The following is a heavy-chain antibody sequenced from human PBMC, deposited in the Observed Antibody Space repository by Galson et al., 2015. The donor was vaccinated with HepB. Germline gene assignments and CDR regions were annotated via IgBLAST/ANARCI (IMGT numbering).Heavy chain of an antibody. CDR3: AREVVAAHNWFNP. CDR1: GYTFPGYN. V-gene: IGHV1-2*06. CDR2: MNPNTGGT. Sequence: VKVSCKASGYTFPGYNIHWVRQAPGQGLEWMGLMNPNTGGTDYAQKFQGRVTMTRDTSISTAYMEVSRLTSDDTAVYYCAREVVAAHNWFNPWGQGTLVTVSS. D-gene: IGHD2-15*01. J-gene: IGHJ5*02.